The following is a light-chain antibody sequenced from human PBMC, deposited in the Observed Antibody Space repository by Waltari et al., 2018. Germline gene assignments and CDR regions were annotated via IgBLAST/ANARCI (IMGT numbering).Light chain of an antibody. Sequence: DIVLTQSPATLSLSPGESATLPCRASQNVRTFLAWYQQKPVQAPRPLIYAASNRAIGIPARFSGSGSGTEFPLPISSLEPEDCAVYYCQQRFDWPLTFGGGTKVEIK. CDR3: QQRFDWPLT. J-gene: IGKJ4*01. V-gene: IGKV3-11*01. CDR2: AAS. CDR1: QNVRTF.